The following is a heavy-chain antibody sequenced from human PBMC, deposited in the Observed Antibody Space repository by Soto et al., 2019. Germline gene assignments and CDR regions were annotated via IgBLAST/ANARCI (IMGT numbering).Heavy chain of an antibody. J-gene: IGHJ5*02. CDR3: STVQDSTVWNLWFDP. CDR2: IRSKAFGGIT. V-gene: IGHV3-49*03. D-gene: IGHD1-1*01. Sequence: PGGSLRLSCTASGFTFSNHAVNWLRQAPGKGLEWVGYIRSKAFGGITEFAASVRGRFAISRDDSKSIAYLQMNSLQSEDTAVYFCSTVQDSTVWNLWFDPWGQGTLVTVSS. CDR1: GFTFSNHA.